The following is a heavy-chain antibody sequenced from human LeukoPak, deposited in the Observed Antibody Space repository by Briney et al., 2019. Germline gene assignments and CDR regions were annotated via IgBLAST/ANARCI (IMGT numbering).Heavy chain of an antibody. J-gene: IGHJ5*02. CDR1: GVTFSDHY. CDR2: ISSSSIYI. Sequence: GGSLRLSCAASGVTFSDHYMSWIRQAPGKGLEWIAYISSSSIYINYADSVKGRFTISRDNAKNSLYLQMNNLRADDTAVYYCARYAGDSGSYFDTWGQGTLVTVSP. D-gene: IGHD3-10*01. V-gene: IGHV3-11*03. CDR3: ARYAGDSGSYFDT.